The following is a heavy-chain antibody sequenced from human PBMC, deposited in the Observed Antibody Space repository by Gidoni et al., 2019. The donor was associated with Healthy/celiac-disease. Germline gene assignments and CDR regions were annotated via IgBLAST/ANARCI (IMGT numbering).Heavy chain of an antibody. CDR1: GFTFSSYA. D-gene: IGHD3-22*01. CDR2: ISGSGGST. Sequence: EVQLLESGGGLVQPGGSLRLSWAASGFTFSSYAMSWVRQAPGKGLEWVSAISGSGGSTYYADSVKGRFTISRDNSKNTLYLQMNSLRAEDTAVYYCASAYYYDSSGYYSIGAFDIWGQGTMVTVSS. CDR3: ASAYYYDSSGYYSIGAFDI. V-gene: IGHV3-23*01. J-gene: IGHJ3*02.